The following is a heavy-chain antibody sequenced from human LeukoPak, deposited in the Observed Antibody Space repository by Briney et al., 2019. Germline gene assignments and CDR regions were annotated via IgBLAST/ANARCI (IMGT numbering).Heavy chain of an antibody. CDR2: ISSSSSYI. CDR3: AKDPYYYGSGSYPEFDP. J-gene: IGHJ5*02. D-gene: IGHD3-10*01. Sequence: PGGSLRLSCAASGFTFSSYSMNWVRQAPGKGLEWVSSISSSSSYIYYADSVKGRFTISRDNAKNSLYLQMNSLRAEDTAVYYCAKDPYYYGSGSYPEFDPWGQGTLVTVSS. CDR1: GFTFSSYS. V-gene: IGHV3-21*04.